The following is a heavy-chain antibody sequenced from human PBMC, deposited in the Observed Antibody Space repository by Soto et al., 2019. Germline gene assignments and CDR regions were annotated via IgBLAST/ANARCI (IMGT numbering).Heavy chain of an antibody. J-gene: IGHJ4*02. CDR3: ASGYYYDISGLYYFDY. V-gene: IGHV3-53*01. CDR2: MYSAGNT. CDR1: GLTVSHNY. D-gene: IGHD3-22*01. Sequence: PGGSLTLSCAVSGLTVSHNYVCWVRQAPGKGLEWVAVMYSAGNTYYANSVQGRFSKSRDSSSNKLYLKMDGLSADDTGVYYSASGYYYDISGLYYFDYWGQGTPVTVSS.